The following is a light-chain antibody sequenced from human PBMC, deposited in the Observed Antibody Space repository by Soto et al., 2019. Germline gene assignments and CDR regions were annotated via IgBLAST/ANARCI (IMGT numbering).Light chain of an antibody. J-gene: IGKJ1*01. V-gene: IGKV3-15*01. CDR3: QQYDNWPWT. Sequence: KLLTQSPGTLSLSPGERATLFCRAGQSLSSSLAWYQQKSGQAPRLIIYGTSRRATGVPVRFSGSGSGTDFTLTISSLQSEDFGVYFCQQYDNWPWTFGQGTKVEMK. CDR2: GTS. CDR1: QSLSSS.